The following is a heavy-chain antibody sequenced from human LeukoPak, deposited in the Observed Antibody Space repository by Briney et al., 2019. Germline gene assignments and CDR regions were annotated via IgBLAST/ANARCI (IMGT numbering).Heavy chain of an antibody. J-gene: IGHJ3*02. CDR2: ISYDGSNN. V-gene: IGHV3-30-3*01. D-gene: IGHD1-26*01. Sequence: PGGSLRLSCAASGFTFSSYAMHWVRQAPGKGLEWVAVISYDGSNNYYADSVKGRFTISRDNSKNTLYLQMNSLRAEDTAVYYCARDGYSGSLDAFDIWGQGTMVTVSS. CDR3: ARDGYSGSLDAFDI. CDR1: GFTFSSYA.